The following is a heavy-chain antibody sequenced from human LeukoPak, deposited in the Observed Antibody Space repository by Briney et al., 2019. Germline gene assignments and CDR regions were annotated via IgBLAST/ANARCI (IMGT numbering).Heavy chain of an antibody. CDR3: AKDKAQAYYASGSLVL. CDR1: GFTFSGYG. Sequence: GGSLRLSCAASGFTFSGYGMSWVRQAPGKGLKWVSAISGSGGSTYYADSVKGRITISRDNSKNTLYLQMNNLRTEDTALYYCAKDKAQAYYASGSLVLWGQGTLVTVSS. D-gene: IGHD3-10*01. V-gene: IGHV3-23*01. CDR2: ISGSGGST. J-gene: IGHJ4*02.